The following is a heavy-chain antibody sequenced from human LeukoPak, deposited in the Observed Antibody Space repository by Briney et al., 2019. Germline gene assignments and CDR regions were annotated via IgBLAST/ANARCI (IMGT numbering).Heavy chain of an antibody. V-gene: IGHV4-38-2*02. J-gene: IGHJ4*02. CDR3: AKDLAQTFGEFNFDY. CDR1: GYSISSGYY. CDR2: IYHSGST. Sequence: SETLSLTCTVSGYSISSGYYWGWIRQPPGKGLEWIGSIYHSGSTYYNPSLKSRVTISVDTSKNQFSLKLSSVTAADTAVYYCAKDLAQTFGEFNFDYWGQGTLVTVSS. D-gene: IGHD3-10*01.